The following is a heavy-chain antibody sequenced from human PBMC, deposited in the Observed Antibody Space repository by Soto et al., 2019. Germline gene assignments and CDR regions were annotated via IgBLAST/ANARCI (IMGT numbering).Heavy chain of an antibody. CDR1: GFTFSSYW. J-gene: IGHJ4*02. CDR3: VRGXGDRYDGHGYLGRH. Sequence: GGSLRLSCTASGFTFSSYWMHWVRQAPGKGLEWVSRMNMDGNRISYVDSVKGRCTISRDNAKNTFYMEMNSARVEDTAVYYCVRGXGDRYDGHGYLGRHWGQGTLVTVSS. V-gene: IGHV3-74*01. D-gene: IGHD2-21*01. CDR2: MNMDGNRI.